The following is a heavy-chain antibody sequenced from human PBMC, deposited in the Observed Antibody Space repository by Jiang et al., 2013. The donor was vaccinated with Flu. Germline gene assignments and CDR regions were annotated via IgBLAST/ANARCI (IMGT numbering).Heavy chain of an antibody. CDR3: ARAQDNWATFDY. CDR2: LLQWEH. V-gene: IGHV4-61*01. CDR1: GGSVSSGSYY. D-gene: IGHD1-20*01. Sequence: SGGSVSSGSYYWRLDPAAPREGTGVDWVYLLQWEHQLQPSLKSRVTISVDTSKNQFSLKLSSVAAADTAVYYCARAQDNWATFDYWGQGTLVTVSS. J-gene: IGHJ4*02.